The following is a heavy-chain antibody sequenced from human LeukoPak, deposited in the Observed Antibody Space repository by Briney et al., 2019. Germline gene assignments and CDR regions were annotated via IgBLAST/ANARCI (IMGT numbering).Heavy chain of an antibody. CDR1: GYTFTGYY. V-gene: IGHV1-2*02. CDR3: ASGPPRYDSSGYYLADAFDI. CDR2: INPNSGGT. J-gene: IGHJ3*02. D-gene: IGHD3-22*01. Sequence: ASVKVSSKASGYTFTGYYMHWVRQAPGQGLEWMGWINPNSGGTNYAQKFQGRVTMTRDTSISTAYMELSRLRSDDTAVYYCASGPPRYDSSGYYLADAFDIWGQGTMVTVSS.